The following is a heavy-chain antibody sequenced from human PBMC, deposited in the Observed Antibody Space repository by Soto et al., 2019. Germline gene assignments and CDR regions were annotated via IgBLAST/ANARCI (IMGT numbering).Heavy chain of an antibody. J-gene: IGHJ5*02. D-gene: IGHD3-22*01. Sequence: GGSLRLSCAASGFTFSSYSMNWVRQAPGKGLEWVSYISSSSSTIYYADSVKGRFTISRDNAKNSLYLQMNSLRDEDTAVYYCAREITMIVVVPPADNWFDPWGQGTLVTFS. V-gene: IGHV3-48*02. CDR3: AREITMIVVVPPADNWFDP. CDR1: GFTFSSYS. CDR2: ISSSSSTI.